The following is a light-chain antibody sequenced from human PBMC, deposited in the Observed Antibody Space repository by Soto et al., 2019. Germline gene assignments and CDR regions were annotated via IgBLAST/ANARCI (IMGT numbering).Light chain of an antibody. CDR1: QSVRSNY. V-gene: IGKV3-20*01. CDR3: QQFGDSPPYT. CDR2: GAS. Sequence: EIVLTQSPGTLSLSPGERATLSCRASQSVRSNYLAWYQQRPGQAPRLLIYGASSRATGIPDRFSGSGSGTDFTLTISRLEPEDFAVHYCQQFGDSPPYTFGQGTKLESK. J-gene: IGKJ2*01.